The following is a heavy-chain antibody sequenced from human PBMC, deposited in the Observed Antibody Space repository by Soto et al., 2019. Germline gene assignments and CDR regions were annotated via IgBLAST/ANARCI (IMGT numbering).Heavy chain of an antibody. CDR1: GGTFSSYA. CDR3: ARGYYYDSSGYYSNAYYFDY. V-gene: IGHV1-69*01. J-gene: IGHJ4*02. CDR2: IIPIFGTA. Sequence: QVQLVQSGAEVKKPGSSVKVSCKASGGTFSSYAISWVRQAPGQGLGWRGGIIPIFGTANYAQKFQGRVTITADESTSTAYMELSSLRSEDTAVYYCARGYYYDSSGYYSNAYYFDYWGQGTLVTVSS. D-gene: IGHD3-22*01.